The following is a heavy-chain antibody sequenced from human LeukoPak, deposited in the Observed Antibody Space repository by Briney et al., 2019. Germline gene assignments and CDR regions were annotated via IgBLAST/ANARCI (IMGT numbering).Heavy chain of an antibody. D-gene: IGHD1-26*01. CDR3: AKSGGYGLIDY. Sequence: SETLSLTCTVSGASISGSGYYWGWIRQPPGKGLEWVGNIYDSGSTYYNASLQSRVTISIDTSKNQFSLRLSSVTAADTAMYYCAKSGGYGLIDYWGQGTLVTVSS. J-gene: IGHJ4*02. CDR1: GASISGSGYY. CDR2: IYDSGST. V-gene: IGHV4-39*01.